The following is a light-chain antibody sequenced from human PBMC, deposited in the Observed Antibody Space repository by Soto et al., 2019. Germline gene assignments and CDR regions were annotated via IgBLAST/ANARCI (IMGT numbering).Light chain of an antibody. V-gene: IGLV2-8*01. CDR2: EVT. Sequence: QSVLTQPPSASGSPGQSVTISCTGTSSDIGGYDYVSWYQQHPGKAPKLMIYEVTIRPSGVSDRFSGSQSGNTAPLTVSGLQAEDEADYYCSSYTGGNPSYVFGTGTKVTVL. CDR3: SSYTGGNPSYV. CDR1: SSDIGGYDY. J-gene: IGLJ1*01.